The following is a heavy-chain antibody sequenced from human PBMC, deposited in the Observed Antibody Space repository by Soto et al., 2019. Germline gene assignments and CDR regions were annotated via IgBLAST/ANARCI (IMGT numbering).Heavy chain of an antibody. J-gene: IGHJ6*02. CDR2: IYHTGTT. D-gene: IGHD7-27*01. Sequence: SETLSLTCTVSGGSFISNNFYWSLIRQVPGKGLEWIGYIYHTGTTYYSPSFESRVTISLDTSNNQFSLRLASVTAADTATYYCVKDPGPPRNYFYGMAVWGQGITVT. CDR3: VKDPGPPRNYFYGMAV. CDR1: GGSFISNNFY. V-gene: IGHV4-31*03.